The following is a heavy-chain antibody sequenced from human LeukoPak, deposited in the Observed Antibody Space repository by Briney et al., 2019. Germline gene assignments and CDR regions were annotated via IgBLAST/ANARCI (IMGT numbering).Heavy chain of an antibody. CDR2: IYPGDSDT. Sequence: GESLKISCKGSRYSFTSYWIGWVRQMPGKGLEWMGIIYPGDSDTRYSPSFQGQVTISADKSISTAYLQWGSLKASDTAMYYCARHLVYCSSTSCYFDYWGQGTLVTVSS. V-gene: IGHV5-51*01. CDR3: ARHLVYCSSTSCYFDY. D-gene: IGHD2-2*01. J-gene: IGHJ4*02. CDR1: RYSFTSYW.